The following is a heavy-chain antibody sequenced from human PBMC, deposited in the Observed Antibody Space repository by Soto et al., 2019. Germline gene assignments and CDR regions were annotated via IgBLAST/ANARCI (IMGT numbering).Heavy chain of an antibody. CDR1: GFTFSSYA. CDR3: ARGGYSYGLGSFDY. Sequence: QVQLVESGGGMVQPGRSLRLSCAASGFTFSSYAMHWVRQAPGKGLEWVAVISYDGSNKYYADSVKGRFTISRDNSKNTLYLQKNSLSAEDTAVYYCARGGYSYGLGSFDYWGQGTLVTVSS. CDR2: ISYDGSNK. D-gene: IGHD5-18*01. V-gene: IGHV3-30-3*01. J-gene: IGHJ4*02.